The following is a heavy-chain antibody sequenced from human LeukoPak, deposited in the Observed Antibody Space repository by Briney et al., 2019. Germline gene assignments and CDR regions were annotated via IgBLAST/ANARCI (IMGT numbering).Heavy chain of an antibody. CDR3: AKDMITFGGVDDAFDI. J-gene: IGHJ3*02. Sequence: GGTLRLSCAASGFTFSTYGMSWVRQAPGKGLEWVSGISGTGGSTYYADSVKGRFIISRDNSKNTLYLQMNSLRAEDTAVYYCAKDMITFGGVDDAFDIWGQGTMVTVSS. V-gene: IGHV3-23*01. D-gene: IGHD3-16*01. CDR2: ISGTGGST. CDR1: GFTFSTYG.